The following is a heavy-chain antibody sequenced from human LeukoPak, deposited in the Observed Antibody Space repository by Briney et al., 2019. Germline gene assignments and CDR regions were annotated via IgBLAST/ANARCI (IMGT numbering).Heavy chain of an antibody. V-gene: IGHV1-69*04. CDR3: ARDSLPYYDSSGYYWHY. CDR1: GGTFSSYT. CDR2: IIPILGIA. Sequence: SVKVSCKASGGTFSSYTISWVRQAPGQGLEWMGRIIPILGIANYAQKFQGRVTITADKSTSTASMELSSLRSEDTAVYYCARDSLPYYDSSGYYWHYWGQGTLVTVSS. D-gene: IGHD3-22*01. J-gene: IGHJ4*02.